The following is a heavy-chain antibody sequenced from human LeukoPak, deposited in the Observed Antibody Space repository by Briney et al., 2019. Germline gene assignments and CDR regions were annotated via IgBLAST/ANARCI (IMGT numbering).Heavy chain of an antibody. J-gene: IGHJ5*02. Sequence: GNLSSTDTASGFTFSSCSLKWFRQAPGKGLEGVSSISSSSSYIDYADSVKGRCTTSRDNAKNSLYLQMNSLRAEDTAVYYCARGMLLGRFDPWGQGTLVTVSS. CDR3: ARGMLLGRFDP. CDR1: GFTFSSCS. D-gene: IGHD2-15*01. CDR2: ISSSSSYI. V-gene: IGHV3-21*01.